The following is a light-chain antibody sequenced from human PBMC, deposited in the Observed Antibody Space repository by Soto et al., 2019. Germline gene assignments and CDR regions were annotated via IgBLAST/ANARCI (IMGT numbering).Light chain of an antibody. CDR1: QSVSSY. Sequence: EIVLTQSPATLSLSPGERATLSCRASQSVSSYLAWYQQKPGQAPRLLIYDASNRATGIPARFSGSGSATDFTLTISSLEPEEFAVYYCQQRSIFGGGTKVEIK. CDR2: DAS. J-gene: IGKJ4*01. CDR3: QQRSI. V-gene: IGKV3-11*01.